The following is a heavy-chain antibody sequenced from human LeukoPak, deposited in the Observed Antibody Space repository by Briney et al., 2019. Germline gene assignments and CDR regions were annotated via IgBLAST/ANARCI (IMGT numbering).Heavy chain of an antibody. CDR1: GFTFSSYW. Sequence: GGSLRLSXAASGFTFSSYWMHWVRQAPGKGLVWVSRINSDGSSTSYADSVKGRFTISRDNAKNTLYLQMNSLRAEDTAVYYCASVRFGELWDDAFDIWGQGTMVTVSS. CDR3: ASVRFGELWDDAFDI. D-gene: IGHD3-10*01. CDR2: INSDGSST. J-gene: IGHJ3*02. V-gene: IGHV3-74*01.